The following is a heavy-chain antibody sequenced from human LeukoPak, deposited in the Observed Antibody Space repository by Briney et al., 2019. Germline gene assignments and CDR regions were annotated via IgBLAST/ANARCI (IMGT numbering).Heavy chain of an antibody. D-gene: IGHD4-23*01. CDR2: IYHSGST. Sequence: SETLSLTCTVSGGSISSSIYYWGWIRQPPGKGLEWIGYIYHSGSTYYNPSLKSRVTISVDRSKNQFSLKLSSVTAADTAVYYCARGSSGNSCDYWGQGTLVTVSS. CDR3: ARGSSGNSCDY. V-gene: IGHV4-39*07. CDR1: GGSISSSIYY. J-gene: IGHJ4*02.